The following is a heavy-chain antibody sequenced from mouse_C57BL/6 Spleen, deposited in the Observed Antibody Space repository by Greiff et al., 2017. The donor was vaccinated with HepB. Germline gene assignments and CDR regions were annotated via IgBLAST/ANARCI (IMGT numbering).Heavy chain of an antibody. CDR1: GFTFSSYA. CDR2: ISDGGSYT. Sequence: EVKVVESGGGLVKPGGSLKLSCAASGFTFSSYAMSWVRQTPEKRLEWVATISDGGSYTYYPDNVKGRFTISRDNAKNNLYLQMSHLKSEDTAMYYCARDSWNYWGQGTTLTVSS. CDR3: ARDSWNY. J-gene: IGHJ2*01. V-gene: IGHV5-4*01. D-gene: IGHD1-1*01.